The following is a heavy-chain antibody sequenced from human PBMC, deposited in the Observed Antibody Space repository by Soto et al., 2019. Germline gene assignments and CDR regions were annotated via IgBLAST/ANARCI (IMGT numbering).Heavy chain of an antibody. V-gene: IGHV4-59*11. Sequence: PSETLSLTCTISGDSFSNHYWTWIRQSPGKGLEWIGYIFHSEITDYNPSVKSRVTISIDKSRNLFSLNLTSVTAADTAVYYCARDRYFYDSRGYYRTLDSWGQGTLVTVSS. J-gene: IGHJ5*01. D-gene: IGHD3-22*01. CDR1: GDSFSNHY. CDR3: ARDRYFYDSRGYYRTLDS. CDR2: IFHSEIT.